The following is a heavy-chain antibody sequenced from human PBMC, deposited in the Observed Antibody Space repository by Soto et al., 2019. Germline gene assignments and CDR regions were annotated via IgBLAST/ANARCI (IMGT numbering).Heavy chain of an antibody. CDR2: IDPSDSYT. D-gene: IGHD6-13*01. CDR3: ARLGIAAALNYGMDV. V-gene: IGHV5-10-1*01. Sequence: PGESLKISCKGSGYSFTSYWISWVRQMPGKGLEWMGRIDPSDSYTNYSPSFQGHVTISADKSISTAYLQWSSLKASDTAMYYCARLGIAAALNYGMDVWGQGTTVTVSS. J-gene: IGHJ6*02. CDR1: GYSFTSYW.